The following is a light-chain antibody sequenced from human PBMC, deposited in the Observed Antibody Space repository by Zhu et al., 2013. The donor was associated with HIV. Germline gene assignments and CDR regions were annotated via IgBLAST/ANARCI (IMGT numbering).Light chain of an antibody. V-gene: IGLV2-14*01. CDR2: EVA. Sequence: QSALTQPPSASGSPGQSVTISCTGTSSDVGGYNYVSWYQQHPGKAPKLLIYEVAKRPSGVSNRFSGSKSGYTASLTISGLQAEDESDYYCSSYTNTSIVVFGGGTKLTVL. J-gene: IGLJ2*01. CDR3: SSYTNTSIVV. CDR1: SSDVGGYNY.